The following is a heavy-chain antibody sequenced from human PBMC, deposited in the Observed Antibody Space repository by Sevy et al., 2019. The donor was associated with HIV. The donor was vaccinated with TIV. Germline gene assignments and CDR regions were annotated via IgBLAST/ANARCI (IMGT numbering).Heavy chain of an antibody. CDR3: ARNPFYCSGGSCSKEAFDI. CDR2: IYTSGST. V-gene: IGHV4-4*07. CDR1: GGSISSYY. D-gene: IGHD2-15*01. J-gene: IGHJ3*02. Sequence: SETLSLPCTVSGGSISSYYWSWIRQPAGKGLEWIGRIYTSGSTNYNPSLKSRVTMSVDTSKNQFSLKLSSVTAADTAVYYCARNPFYCSGGSCSKEAFDIWGQGTMVTVSS.